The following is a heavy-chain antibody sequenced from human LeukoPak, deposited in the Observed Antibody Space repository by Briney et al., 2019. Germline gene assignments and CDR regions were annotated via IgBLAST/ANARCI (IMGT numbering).Heavy chain of an antibody. Sequence: PSQTLSLTCTVSGGSISSGGYYWSWIRQHPGKGLEWIGYIYYSGSAYYNPSLKSRVTISVDTSKNQFSLKLSSVTAADTAVYYCARGSVDAFDIWGQGTMVTVSS. CDR2: IYYSGSA. CDR1: GGSISSGGYY. CDR3: ARGSVDAFDI. V-gene: IGHV4-31*03. J-gene: IGHJ3*02. D-gene: IGHD3-3*01.